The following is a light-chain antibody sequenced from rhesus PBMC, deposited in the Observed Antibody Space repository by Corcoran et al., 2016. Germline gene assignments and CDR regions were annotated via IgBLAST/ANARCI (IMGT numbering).Light chain of an antibody. CDR3: QHCYSTPYS. V-gene: IGKV1-25*01. CDR1: LGITYD. Sequence: DIQMTQSPSSLSASVGDRVTITRRASLGITYDLAWYQQKQGEIPKLLTYEAFNLQSGIPSRFSGSGSRTDFTLPISSLQSEDFATYYCQHCYSTPYSFGQGTKVEIK. CDR2: EAF. J-gene: IGKJ2*01.